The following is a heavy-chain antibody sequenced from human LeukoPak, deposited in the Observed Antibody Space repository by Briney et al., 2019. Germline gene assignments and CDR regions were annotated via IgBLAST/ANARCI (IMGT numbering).Heavy chain of an antibody. CDR3: ARDDVVRGVITYYYGMDV. CDR2: IYHSGST. J-gene: IGHJ6*04. V-gene: IGHV4-38-2*02. D-gene: IGHD3-10*01. Sequence: KPSETLSLTCAVSGYSISSGYYWGWIRQPPGKGLEWIGSIYHSGSTYYNPSLKSRVTISVDTSKNQFSLKLSSVTAADTAVYCCARDDVVRGVITYYYGMDVWGKGATVTVSS. CDR1: GYSISSGYY.